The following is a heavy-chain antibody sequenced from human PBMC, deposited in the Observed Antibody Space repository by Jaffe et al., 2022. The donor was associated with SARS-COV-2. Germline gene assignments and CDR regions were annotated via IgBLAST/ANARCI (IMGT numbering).Heavy chain of an antibody. D-gene: IGHD4-17*01. Sequence: QVQLVQSGAEVKKPGASVKVSCKASGYTFTSYYMHWVRQAPGQGLEWMGIINPSGGSTSYAQKFQGRVTMTRDTSTSTVYMELSSLRSEDTAVYYCARDGVGATVTPAGYYGMDVWGQGTTVTVSS. J-gene: IGHJ6*02. CDR1: GYTFTSYY. V-gene: IGHV1-46*01. CDR2: INPSGGST. CDR3: ARDGVGATVTPAGYYGMDV.